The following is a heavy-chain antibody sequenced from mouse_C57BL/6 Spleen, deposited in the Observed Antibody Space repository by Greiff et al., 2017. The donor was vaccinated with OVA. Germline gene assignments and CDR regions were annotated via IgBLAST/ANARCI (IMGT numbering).Heavy chain of an antibody. J-gene: IGHJ2*01. Sequence: VQLQQSGAELVRPGASVTLSCKASGYTFTDYEMHWVKQTPVHGLEWIGAIDPETGGTAYNQKFKGKAILTADKSSSTAYMELRSLTSEDSAVYYCTRNYGSSPYVDDWGQGTTLTASS. CDR3: TRNYGSSPYVDD. CDR1: GYTFTDYE. CDR2: IDPETGGT. V-gene: IGHV1-15*01. D-gene: IGHD1-1*01.